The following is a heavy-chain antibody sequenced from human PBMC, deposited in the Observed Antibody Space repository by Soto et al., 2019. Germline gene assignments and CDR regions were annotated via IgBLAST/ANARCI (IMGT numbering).Heavy chain of an antibody. CDR1: GFTFSSYA. V-gene: IGHV3-30-3*01. CDR3: ARDVVVGISVAAPDH. CDR2: ISYDGSNK. J-gene: IGHJ4*02. Sequence: GGSLRLSCAASGFTFSSYALFWVRQAPGKGLEGVAVISYDGSNKDYADSVKGRFTISRDNSKNTLYLQMNSLKLEDTAVYYCARDVVVGISVAAPDHWGQGTLVTVSS. D-gene: IGHD6-19*01.